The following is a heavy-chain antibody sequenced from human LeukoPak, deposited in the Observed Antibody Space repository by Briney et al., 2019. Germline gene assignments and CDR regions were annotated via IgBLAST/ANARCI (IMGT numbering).Heavy chain of an antibody. V-gene: IGHV4-34*01. CDR3: ARGRHQDYGY. CDR1: GGSFSGYY. D-gene: IGHD4-17*01. CDR2: INHSGST. J-gene: IGHJ4*02. Sequence: PSETLSLTCAVYGGSFSGYYWSWIRQPPGKGLEWIGEINHSGSTNYNPSLKSRVTISVDTSKNQFSLKLTSVTAADKAVYCGARGRHQDYGYWGQGTLVTVSS.